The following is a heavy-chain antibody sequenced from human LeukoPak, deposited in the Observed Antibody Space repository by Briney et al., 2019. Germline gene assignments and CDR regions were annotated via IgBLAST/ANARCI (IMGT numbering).Heavy chain of an antibody. Sequence: SETLSLTCTVSAYSISSAYYWGWIRQPPGKGLEWIGSIYHSGSTYYNPSLKSRVTISVDTSKNQFSMKLSSVTAADTAVYYCARAPGGRGFDYWGQGTLVTVSS. J-gene: IGHJ4*02. V-gene: IGHV4-38-2*02. CDR3: ARAPGGRGFDY. CDR1: AYSISSAYY. D-gene: IGHD3-10*01. CDR2: IYHSGST.